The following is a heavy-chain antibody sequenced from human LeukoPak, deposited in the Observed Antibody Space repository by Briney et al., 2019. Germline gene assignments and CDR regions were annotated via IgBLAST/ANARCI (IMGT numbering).Heavy chain of an antibody. CDR3: AKDRYSRSSWFDY. CDR2: IRYDGSNK. J-gene: IGHJ4*02. CDR1: GFTFSRYG. D-gene: IGHD6-6*01. V-gene: IGHV3-30*02. Sequence: GGSLRLSCAASGFTFSRYGMHWVRQAPGKGLEWVAFIRYDGSNKYYADSVKGRFTISRDNSKNTLYLQMNSLRAEDTAVYYCAKDRYSRSSWFDYWGQGTLVTVSS.